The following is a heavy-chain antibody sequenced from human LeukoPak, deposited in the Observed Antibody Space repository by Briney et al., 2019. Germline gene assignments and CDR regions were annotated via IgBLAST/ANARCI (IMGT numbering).Heavy chain of an antibody. V-gene: IGHV4-30-4*08. J-gene: IGHJ4*02. CDR1: GGSISSGDYY. CDR3: ARVIGSGSWYFDY. Sequence: PSETLSLTCTVSGGSISSGDYYWSWIRQPPGKGLEWIGYVYYSGSTYYNPSLKSRVTISIDTSKNQFSLKLSSVTAADTAVFYCARVIGSGSWYFDYWGQGTLVTVSS. D-gene: IGHD5-12*01. CDR2: VYYSGST.